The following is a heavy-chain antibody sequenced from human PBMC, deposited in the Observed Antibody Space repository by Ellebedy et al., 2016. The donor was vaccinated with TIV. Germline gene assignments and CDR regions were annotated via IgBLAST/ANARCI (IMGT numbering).Heavy chain of an antibody. CDR2: ISRTSNFI. CDR3: ARDRIAVADNWFDP. Sequence: GESLKISCVASGFTFSNYALMWVRQAPGKGLEWVSYISRTSNFIYYADSVKGRFTISRDDAKNSLYLQMNSLRDEDTAVYYCARDRIAVADNWFDPWGQGTLVTVSS. CDR1: GFTFSNYA. V-gene: IGHV3-48*02. D-gene: IGHD6-19*01. J-gene: IGHJ5*02.